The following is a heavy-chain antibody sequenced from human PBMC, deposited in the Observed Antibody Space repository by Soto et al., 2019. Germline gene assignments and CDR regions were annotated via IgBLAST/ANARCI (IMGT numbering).Heavy chain of an antibody. CDR1: GFRFNNYA. CDR2: ISDSSTST. D-gene: IGHD3-10*01. J-gene: IGHJ6*02. CDR3: AKGGGGRATYSGMDV. Sequence: EVQLLESGGGLVQPGGSLRLSCAASGFRFNNYAMTWVRQAPGKGLEWVSSISDSSTSTYYADSVKGRFTISRDNFKNTLSLQMDSLRVEDTAVYYCAKGGGGRATYSGMDVWGQGTTVTVSS. V-gene: IGHV3-23*01.